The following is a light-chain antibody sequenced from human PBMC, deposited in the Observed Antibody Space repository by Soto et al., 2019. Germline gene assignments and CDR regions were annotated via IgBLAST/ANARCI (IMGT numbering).Light chain of an antibody. CDR1: QSVRSN. CDR2: GAS. CDR3: QQYNDWPPT. J-gene: IGKJ1*01. V-gene: IGKV3-15*01. Sequence: LTQSPGTLSLSPGERAPLSCMASQSVRSNLAWYQQKPGQAPRLLIYGASTRATGIPARFSGSGSGTEFTLSIGSLQSEDFAVYYCQQYNDWPPTFGQGTKVDIK.